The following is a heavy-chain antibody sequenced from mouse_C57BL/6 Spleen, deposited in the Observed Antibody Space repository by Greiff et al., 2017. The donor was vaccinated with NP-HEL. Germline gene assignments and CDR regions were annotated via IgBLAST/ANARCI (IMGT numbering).Heavy chain of an antibody. Sequence: QVQLQQSGPELVKPGASVKISCKASGYAFSSSWMNWVKQRPGKGLEWIGRIYPGDGDTNYNGKFKGKATLTADKSSSTASLQLSSLTSEDSAVYFCAREDYGSTLDYWGQGTTLTVSS. V-gene: IGHV1-82*01. J-gene: IGHJ2*01. CDR3: AREDYGSTLDY. CDR1: GYAFSSSW. D-gene: IGHD1-1*01. CDR2: IYPGDGDT.